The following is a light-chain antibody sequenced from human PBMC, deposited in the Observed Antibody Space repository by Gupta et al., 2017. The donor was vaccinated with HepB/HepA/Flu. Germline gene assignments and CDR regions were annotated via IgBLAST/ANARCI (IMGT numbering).Light chain of an antibody. J-gene: IGKJ4*01. CDR2: FAS. V-gene: IGKV6D-21*02. CDR3: QRTDSLALT. CDR1: QSIGSN. Sequence: EIVLTQSPDFQSVTPKEKVTITCRASQSIGSNLHWYQQKPDQSPKLLIKFASQSISGVPSRFSGSGSGTDFTLTINVLEAEDAAVYYCQRTDSLALTFGGGTKVEIK.